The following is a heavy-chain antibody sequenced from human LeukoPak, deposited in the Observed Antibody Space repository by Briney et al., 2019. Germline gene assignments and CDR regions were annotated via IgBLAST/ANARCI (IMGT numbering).Heavy chain of an antibody. Sequence: GRSLRLSCAASGFTFDDYGMHWVRQVPGKGLEWVSGTAHMIGYADSVKGRFTISRDNAKNSLYLQMNSLRAEDTAVYYCAGRGFWSGYGFDYWGQGTLVTVSS. V-gene: IGHV3-9*01. J-gene: IGHJ4*02. D-gene: IGHD3-3*01. CDR2: TAHMI. CDR3: AGRGFWSGYGFDY. CDR1: GFTFDDYG.